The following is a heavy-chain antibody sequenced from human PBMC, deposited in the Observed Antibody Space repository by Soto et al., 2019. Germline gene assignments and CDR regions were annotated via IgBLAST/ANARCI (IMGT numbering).Heavy chain of an antibody. Sequence: GESLKISCKGSGYRFTNYWIGWVRQMPGKGLEWMGIIYPGDSDTRYSPSFQGQVTISADKSINTAYLQWSSLKASDTAMYYCARLGSSSWYWSFNYYYGMDGWGQGTTVTVSS. D-gene: IGHD6-13*01. CDR3: ARLGSSSWYWSFNYYYGMDG. CDR1: GYRFTNYW. CDR2: IYPGDSDT. V-gene: IGHV5-51*01. J-gene: IGHJ6*02.